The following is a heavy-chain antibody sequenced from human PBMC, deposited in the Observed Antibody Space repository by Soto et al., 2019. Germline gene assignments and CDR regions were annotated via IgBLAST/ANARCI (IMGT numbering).Heavy chain of an antibody. CDR2: IYPGDSNT. V-gene: IGHV5-51*01. J-gene: IGHJ4*02. CDR1: GYSFTNYW. Sequence: GESLKISCKGSGYSFTNYWIGWVRQMPGKGLEWMGIIYPGDSNTKYSPSFQGQVTISADKSINTAYQQWSTLKASDTAMYYCARQPLSGYDKFDSWGQGTLVTVSS. CDR3: ARQPLSGYDKFDS. D-gene: IGHD5-12*01.